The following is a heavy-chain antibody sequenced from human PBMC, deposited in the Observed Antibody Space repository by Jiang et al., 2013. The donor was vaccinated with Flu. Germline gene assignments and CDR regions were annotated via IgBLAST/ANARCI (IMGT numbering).Heavy chain of an antibody. CDR3: ARLPPSGGLDI. D-gene: IGHD2-15*01. Sequence: LLKPSETLSLTCSVYGGSFSANYWTWIRQPPRKGLEWIGEINHSGSTDYNPSLKSRVTISVDTSKNQFSLKVTSVTAADTAVYYCARLPPSGGLDIWGQGTMVTVSS. CDR1: GGSFSANY. CDR2: INHSGST. V-gene: IGHV4-34*01. J-gene: IGHJ3*02.